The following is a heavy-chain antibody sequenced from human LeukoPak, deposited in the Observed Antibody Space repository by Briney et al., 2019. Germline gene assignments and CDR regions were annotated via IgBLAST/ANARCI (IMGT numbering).Heavy chain of an antibody. V-gene: IGHV1-2*02. J-gene: IGHJ3*02. CDR3: ARSKGHDAFDI. Sequence: ASVKVSCKASGYTFSGYYMHWVRQAPGLGIEWMGWINPNSGGTNYAQKFQGRVTMTRDTSISTAYMELSRLRSDDTAVYYCARSKGHDAFDIWGQGTMVTVSS. D-gene: IGHD5/OR15-5a*01. CDR1: GYTFSGYY. CDR2: INPNSGGT.